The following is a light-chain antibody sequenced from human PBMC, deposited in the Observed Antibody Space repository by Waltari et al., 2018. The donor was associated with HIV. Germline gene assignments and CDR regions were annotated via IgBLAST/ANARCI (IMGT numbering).Light chain of an antibody. CDR3: CSYAGSSTPFV. J-gene: IGLJ1*01. CDR2: EVS. Sequence: QSALTQPASVSGSPGQSITISCTGTSSDVGSYNLFSLYQQYPGKVPKLMIYEVSKRPSGVSNRFSGSKSGNTASLTISGLQAEDEADYYCCSYAGSSTPFVFGTATKVTVL. CDR1: SSDVGSYNL. V-gene: IGLV2-23*02.